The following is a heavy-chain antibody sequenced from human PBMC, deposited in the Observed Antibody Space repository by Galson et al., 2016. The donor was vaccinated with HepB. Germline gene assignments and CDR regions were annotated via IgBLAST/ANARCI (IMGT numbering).Heavy chain of an antibody. CDR2: IWYDGSNK. CDR1: GFTLTSYS. CDR3: PLATRYDAFDI. V-gene: IGHV3-33*01. D-gene: IGHD6-6*01. J-gene: IGHJ3*02. Sequence: SLRLSCAASGFTLTSYSMHWVRQAPGKGLEWVAVIWYDGSNKYYADSVKGRFTISRDNSKNTLYLQMNSLRAEDTAFYYCPLATRYDAFDIWGQGTLATVSA.